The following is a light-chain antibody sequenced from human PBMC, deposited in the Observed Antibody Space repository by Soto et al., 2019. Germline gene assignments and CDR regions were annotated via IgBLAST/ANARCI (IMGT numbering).Light chain of an antibody. CDR3: QQRANWPLT. J-gene: IGKJ4*01. Sequence: IVMTQSPATLSVSPGERATLSCRASQSIRSYLVWYQQKVGQPPRLLIYEASNRATGIPARFTGSGSGTDFTLTISRLEPEDFAVYYCQQRANWPLTFGGGTKVDIK. CDR2: EAS. CDR1: QSIRSY. V-gene: IGKV3-11*01.